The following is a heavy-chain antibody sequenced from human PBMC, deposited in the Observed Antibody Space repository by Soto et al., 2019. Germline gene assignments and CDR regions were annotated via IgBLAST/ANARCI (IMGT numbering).Heavy chain of an antibody. J-gene: IGHJ4*02. D-gene: IGHD2-8*02. Sequence: QVQLVQSGAEVKKPGSSVKVSCRTSGGTFSNYAISWVRQAPGQGLEWMGGIVPIFGTATYAQKFQGRVTITADESTSTAYMELSSLRSDYTAVYYCSSPTGKLDYWGQGTLVTVSS. CDR2: IVPIFGTA. CDR1: GGTFSNYA. V-gene: IGHV1-69*01. CDR3: SSPTGKLDY.